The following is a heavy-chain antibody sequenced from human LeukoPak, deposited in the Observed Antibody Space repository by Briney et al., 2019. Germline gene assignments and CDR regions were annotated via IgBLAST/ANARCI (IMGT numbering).Heavy chain of an antibody. V-gene: IGHV4-38-2*02. Sequence: PSETLSLTCTVSGYSISSGYYWGWIRQPPGKGLEWIGSIYHSGSTYYNPSLKSRVTISVDTSKNQFSLKLSSVTAADTAVYYCARGDGYNLLVWGKGTTVTVSS. J-gene: IGHJ6*04. CDR2: IYHSGST. CDR1: GYSISSGYY. CDR3: ARGDGYNLLV. D-gene: IGHD5-24*01.